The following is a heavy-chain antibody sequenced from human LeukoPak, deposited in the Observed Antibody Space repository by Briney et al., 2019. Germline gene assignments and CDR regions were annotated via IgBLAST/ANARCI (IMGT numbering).Heavy chain of an antibody. CDR2: IRSSSTYI. Sequence: PGGSLRLSCAASGFTFTSYSMNWVRQAPGKGLEWVSSIRSSSTYIYYADSVTGRFTISRDNAMNSLFLQMNSLRAEDTAVYYCARAGYCSGGNCYLDYWGQGTLVTVSS. CDR3: ARAGYCSGGNCYLDY. J-gene: IGHJ4*03. CDR1: GFTFTSYS. D-gene: IGHD2-15*01. V-gene: IGHV3-21*06.